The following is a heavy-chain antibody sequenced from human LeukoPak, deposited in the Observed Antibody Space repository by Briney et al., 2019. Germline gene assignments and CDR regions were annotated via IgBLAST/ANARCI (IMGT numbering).Heavy chain of an antibody. Sequence: SETLSLTCTVSGGSISSSSYYWGWIRQPPGKGLEWIGSIYYSGSTYYNPSLKSRVTISVDTSKNQFSLKLSSVTAADTAVYYCARVLVATIDWGQGTLVTVSS. D-gene: IGHD5-12*01. CDR1: GGSISSSSYY. V-gene: IGHV4-39*07. J-gene: IGHJ4*02. CDR3: ARVLVATID. CDR2: IYYSGST.